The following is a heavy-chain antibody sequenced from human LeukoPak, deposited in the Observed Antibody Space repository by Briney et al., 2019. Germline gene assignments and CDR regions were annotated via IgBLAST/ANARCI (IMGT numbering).Heavy chain of an antibody. CDR2: IYSSGTT. V-gene: IGHV4-59*08. CDR3: ARHGLYYFDY. J-gene: IGHJ4*02. CDR1: GRSISNYY. Sequence: IPSETLSLTCNASGRSISNYYWSWIRQPPGKGLECIGYIYSSGTTNYNPALKSRVTISVDTSKNQFSLKLSSVTAADTAVYYCARHGLYYFDYWGQGTLVTVSS. D-gene: IGHD3/OR15-3a*01.